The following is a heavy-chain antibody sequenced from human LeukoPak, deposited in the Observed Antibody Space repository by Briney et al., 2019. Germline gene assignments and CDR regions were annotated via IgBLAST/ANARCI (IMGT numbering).Heavy chain of an antibody. D-gene: IGHD2-8*01. CDR1: GGSITSTNW. J-gene: IGHJ4*02. Sequence: SETLSLTCGVAGGSITSTNWWSWVRQNPGQGLEWIGEISLNGVTNYNPSLNSRVTMLLDTSRNHLPLNLTSVTAADTAVYYCSRENGAFSPFGYWGEGTLVTVPS. V-gene: IGHV4-4*02. CDR3: SRENGAFSPFGY. CDR2: ISLNGVT.